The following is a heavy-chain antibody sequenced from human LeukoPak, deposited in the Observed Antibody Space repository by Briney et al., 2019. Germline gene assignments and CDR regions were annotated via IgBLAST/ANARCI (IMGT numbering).Heavy chain of an antibody. D-gene: IGHD6-25*01. Sequence: GGSLRLSCAASGFSFSSYGMHWVRQAPGKGLEWVAVIPYDGSNTYYADSVKGRFTISRDNSKNTVYLQINTLSTEDSAMYYCAREGYSSGRAGVFDIWGQGTLVTVSS. CDR3: AREGYSSGRAGVFDI. V-gene: IGHV3-30*03. J-gene: IGHJ3*02. CDR2: IPYDGSNT. CDR1: GFSFSSYG.